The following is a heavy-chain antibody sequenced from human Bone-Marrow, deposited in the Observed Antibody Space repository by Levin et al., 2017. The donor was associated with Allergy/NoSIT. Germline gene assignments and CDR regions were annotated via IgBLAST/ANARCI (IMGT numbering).Heavy chain of an antibody. V-gene: IGHV4-31*03. CDR2: IYYSGST. Sequence: PSETLSLTCTVSGGSIISGGYYWNWIRQHAGKGLEWIGYIYYSGSTYYNPSLKSRVTMSVDTSKNQFSLNLSSVTAADTAVYYCGRGGTSTRRIDYWGQGTLVTVSS. CDR3: GRGGTSTRRIDY. D-gene: IGHD2-2*01. CDR1: GGSIISGGYY. J-gene: IGHJ4*02.